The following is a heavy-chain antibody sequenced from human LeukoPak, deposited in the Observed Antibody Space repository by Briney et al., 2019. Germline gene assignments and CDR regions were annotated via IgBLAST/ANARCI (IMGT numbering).Heavy chain of an antibody. D-gene: IGHD1-26*01. V-gene: IGHV1-46*01. J-gene: IGHJ5*02. CDR3: ARDNSVGDNAWWFDP. Sequence: ASVKVSCKASGYTFTSYHMHWVRQAPGQGLEWMGVINPTGGSTGYAQKFQGRVTMTRDMSTSTDYMELSSLRSEDTPIYYCARDNSVGDNAWWFDPWGQGTLVTVSS. CDR1: GYTFTSYH. CDR2: INPTGGST.